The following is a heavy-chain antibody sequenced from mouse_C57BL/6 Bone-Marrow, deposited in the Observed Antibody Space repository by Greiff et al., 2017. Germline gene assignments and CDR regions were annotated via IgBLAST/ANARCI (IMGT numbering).Heavy chain of an antibody. CDR1: GYAFSSSW. Sequence: VMLVESGPELVKPGASVKISCTASGYAFSSSWMNWVKQRPGKGLEWIGRIYPGDGDTTYNGKCKGKDTLTADKSSSTAYMQLSSLTSEDSAVYFCARGGYDAWFAYWGQGTLVTVSA. J-gene: IGHJ3*01. V-gene: IGHV1-82*01. CDR2: IYPGDGDT. CDR3: ARGGYDAWFAY. D-gene: IGHD2-2*01.